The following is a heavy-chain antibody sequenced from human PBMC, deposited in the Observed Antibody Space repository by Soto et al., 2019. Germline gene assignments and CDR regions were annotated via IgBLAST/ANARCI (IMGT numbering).Heavy chain of an antibody. CDR1: GYTFTNYG. V-gene: IGHV1-18*01. D-gene: IGHD2-2*01. CDR3: ARVGAYCVSTSCHDY. J-gene: IGHJ4*02. CDR2: SSAYNGNT. Sequence: QVQLVQSGAEVKKPGASVKVSCKASGYTFTNYGISWVRQAPGQGLEWMGWSSAYNGNTDYAQKLQGRVTMTTCTSTSTAYMELRSLRSDDTAVYYCARVGAYCVSTSCHDYWGQGTLVTVSS.